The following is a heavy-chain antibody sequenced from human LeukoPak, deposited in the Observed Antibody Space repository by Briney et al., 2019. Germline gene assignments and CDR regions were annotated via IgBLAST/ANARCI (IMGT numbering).Heavy chain of an antibody. J-gene: IGHJ6*02. Sequence: ASVKVSCKASGYTFATYSMYWVRQAPGQGLEWMAIINLSGGSTDYTQKFQGRVTMTRDTSTSTVYMELSSLRSEDTAVYYCVRHNHMDVWGQGTTVTVSS. CDR3: VRHNHMDV. CDR2: INLSGGST. CDR1: GYTFATYS. V-gene: IGHV1-46*01.